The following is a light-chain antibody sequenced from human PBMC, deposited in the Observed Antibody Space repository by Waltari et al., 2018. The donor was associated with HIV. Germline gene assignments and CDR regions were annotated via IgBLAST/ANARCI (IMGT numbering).Light chain of an antibody. CDR2: DAS. CDR1: QSVTGSH. CDR3: HQYAGLPRT. J-gene: IGKJ2*01. V-gene: IGKV3-20*01. Sequence: EIVLTQSPGTLSLSPGERATLSCRASQSVTGSHLAWYQQRPGQPPRLLVYDASSRATGIPDRFSGSGSGTDFTLTITRLEPEDFAVYYCHQYAGLPRTFGQGTKLEIK.